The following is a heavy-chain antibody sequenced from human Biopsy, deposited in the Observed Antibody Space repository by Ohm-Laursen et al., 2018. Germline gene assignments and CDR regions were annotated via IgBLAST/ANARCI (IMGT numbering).Heavy chain of an antibody. CDR3: ARTVDTVVVTPSDH. CDR2: ISTYNGNT. D-gene: IGHD5-18*01. Sequence: GSSVTVSCKPSGGSFSSYAISCVRQAPGQGLEWLGWISTYNGNTNYAQKFRGRVTMTTDKPTSTAYVELRSLRSDDTAVYYCARTVDTVVVTPSDHWGQGTLVTVSS. CDR1: GGSFSSYA. J-gene: IGHJ4*02. V-gene: IGHV1-18*01.